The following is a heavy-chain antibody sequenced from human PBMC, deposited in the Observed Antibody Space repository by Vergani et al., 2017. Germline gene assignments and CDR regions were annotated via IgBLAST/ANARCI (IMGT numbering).Heavy chain of an antibody. CDR1: GFTFSSYE. D-gene: IGHD4-17*01. V-gene: IGHV3-30-3*01. CDR3: ARSSYGPFDY. J-gene: IGHJ4*02. CDR2: ISYDGSNK. Sequence: VQLVESGGGLVQPGGSLRLSCAASGFTFSSYEMNWVRQAPGKGLEWVAVISYDGSNKYYADSVKGRFTISRDNSKNTLYLQMNSLRAEDTAVYYCARSSYGPFDYWGQGTLVTVSS.